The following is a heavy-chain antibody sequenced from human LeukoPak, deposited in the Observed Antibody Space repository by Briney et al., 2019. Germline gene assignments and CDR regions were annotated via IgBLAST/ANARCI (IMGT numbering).Heavy chain of an antibody. V-gene: IGHV4-59*08. CDR3: ARHGVGSYYYGMDV. J-gene: IGHJ6*02. CDR1: GGSISSYY. CDR2: IYYSGST. Sequence: SETLSLTCTFSGGSISSYYWSWIRQPLGKGPEWIAYIYYSGSTNYNPSLKSRVTISVDTSKNQFSLKLSSVTAADTAVYYCARHGVGSYYYGMDVWGQGSTVTVSS.